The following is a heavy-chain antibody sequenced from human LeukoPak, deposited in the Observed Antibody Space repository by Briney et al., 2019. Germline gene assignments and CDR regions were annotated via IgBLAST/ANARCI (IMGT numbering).Heavy chain of an antibody. V-gene: IGHV1-46*01. J-gene: IGHJ4*02. CDR2: INPSGGST. CDR1: GYTFTSYY. Sequence: GASVKVSCKASGYTFTSYYMHWVRQAPGQGLEWMGIINPSGGSTSYAQKFQGRVTMTRDMSTSTVYMELSSLRSEDTAVYYCARALAGTFWADWSEYDYWGQGTLVTVSS. D-gene: IGHD6-19*01. CDR3: ARALAGTFWADWSEYDY.